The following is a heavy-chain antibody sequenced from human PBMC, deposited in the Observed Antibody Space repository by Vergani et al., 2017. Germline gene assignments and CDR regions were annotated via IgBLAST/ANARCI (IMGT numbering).Heavy chain of an antibody. D-gene: IGHD3-22*01. CDR3: ARMGGYDEGDAFRIGYFDS. CDR1: GDSISSGAYY. J-gene: IGHJ4*02. CDR2: IYSTGST. V-gene: IGHV4-31*03. Sequence: QVQLQESGPGLVKPSQTLSLTCSVSGDSISSGAYYWNWIRQHPGKGLEWIGYIYSTGSTHHNPSLRRRINMSVDTSKNQFSLKPNSVTAADTAMYYCARMGGYDEGDAFRIGYFDSWGPGILVTVSS.